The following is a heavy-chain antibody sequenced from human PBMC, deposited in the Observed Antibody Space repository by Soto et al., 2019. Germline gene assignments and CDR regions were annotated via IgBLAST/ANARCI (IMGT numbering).Heavy chain of an antibody. CDR2: ISGSGGST. CDR3: ALLKGEDY. J-gene: IGHJ4*02. D-gene: IGHD2-8*01. Sequence: PGGSLRLSCAASGLTYSSYDMSWVRQAPGKRLEWISAISGSGGSTYYADSVKGRFTISRDNSKNTLYLQMNSLRAEDTAVYYCALLKGEDYWGQGTLVTVSS. V-gene: IGHV3-23*01. CDR1: GLTYSSYD.